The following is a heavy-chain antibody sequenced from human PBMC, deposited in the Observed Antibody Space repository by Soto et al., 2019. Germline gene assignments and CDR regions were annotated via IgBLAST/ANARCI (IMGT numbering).Heavy chain of an antibody. CDR2: ISSSSSYI. CDR3: AREGIAVAGYYFDY. D-gene: IGHD6-19*01. Sequence: EVQLVESGGGLVKPGGSLRLSCAASGFTFSSYSMNWVRQAPGKGLEWVSSISSSSSYIYYADSVKCRFTISRDNAKNSLYLQMNSLRAEDTAVYYCAREGIAVAGYYFDYWGQGTLVTVSS. J-gene: IGHJ4*02. V-gene: IGHV3-21*01. CDR1: GFTFSSYS.